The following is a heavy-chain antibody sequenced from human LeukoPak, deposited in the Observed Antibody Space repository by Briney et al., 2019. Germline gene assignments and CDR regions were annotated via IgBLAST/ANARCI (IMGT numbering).Heavy chain of an antibody. Sequence: PGGSLRLSCAASGFTFSSYWMHWVRQAPGKGLVWVSRINSDGSSTSYADSVKGRFTISRDNAKNTLYLQMNSLRAEHTAVFYCVRDPGMGPWNGLDVWGQGTTVTVSS. V-gene: IGHV3-74*01. J-gene: IGHJ6*02. CDR3: VRDPGMGPWNGLDV. CDR2: INSDGSST. CDR1: GFTFSSYW. D-gene: IGHD6-13*01.